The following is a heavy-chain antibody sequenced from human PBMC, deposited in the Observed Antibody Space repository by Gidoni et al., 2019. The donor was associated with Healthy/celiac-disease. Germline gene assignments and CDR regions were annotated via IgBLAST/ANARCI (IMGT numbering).Heavy chain of an antibody. D-gene: IGHD1-26*01. CDR3: ARDIPSGSFLFDY. V-gene: IGHV1-18*01. Sequence: QKLQGRVTMTTDTSTSTAYMELRSLRSDDTAVYYCARDIPSGSFLFDYWGQGTLVTVSS. J-gene: IGHJ4*02.